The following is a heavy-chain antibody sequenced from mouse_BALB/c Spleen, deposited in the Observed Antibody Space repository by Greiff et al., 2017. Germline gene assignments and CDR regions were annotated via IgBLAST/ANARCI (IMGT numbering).Heavy chain of an antibody. CDR2: ISYSGST. D-gene: IGHD1-1*01. CDR1: GDSITSGY. Sequence: EVQLQQSGPSLVKPSQTLSLTCSVTGDSITSGYWNWIRKFPGNKLEYMGYISYSGSTYYNPSLKSRISITRDTSKNQYYLQLNSVTTEDTATYYCARSNYYGSSSGYFDYWGQGTTLTVSS. CDR3: ARSNYYGSSSGYFDY. J-gene: IGHJ2*01. V-gene: IGHV3-8*02.